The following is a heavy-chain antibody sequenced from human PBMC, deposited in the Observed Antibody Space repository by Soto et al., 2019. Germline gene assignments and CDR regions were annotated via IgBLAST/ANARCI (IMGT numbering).Heavy chain of an antibody. CDR3: ARPDIVVVVAAKGAAFDI. CDR2: ISYDGSNK. V-gene: IGHV3-30-3*01. CDR1: GFTFSSYA. Sequence: PGGSLRLSCAASGFTFSSYAMHWVRQAPGKGLEWVAVISYDGSNKYYADSVKGRFTISRDNSKNTLYLQMNSLRAEDTAVFYCARPDIVVVVAAKGAAFDIWGQGTMVTVSS. D-gene: IGHD2-15*01. J-gene: IGHJ3*02.